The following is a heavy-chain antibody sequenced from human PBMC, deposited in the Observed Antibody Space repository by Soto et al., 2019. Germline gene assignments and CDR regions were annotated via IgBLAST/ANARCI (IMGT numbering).Heavy chain of an antibody. D-gene: IGHD3-22*01. CDR1: GYSFTSYW. J-gene: IGHJ3*02. V-gene: IGHV5-10-1*01. Sequence: GESLKISCKGSGYSFTSYWISWVRQMPGKVLEWMGRIDPSDSYTNYSPSFQGHVTISADKSISTAYLQWSSLKASDTAMYYCAYYYDSSGSDAFDIWGQGTMVTVSS. CDR2: IDPSDSYT. CDR3: AYYYDSSGSDAFDI.